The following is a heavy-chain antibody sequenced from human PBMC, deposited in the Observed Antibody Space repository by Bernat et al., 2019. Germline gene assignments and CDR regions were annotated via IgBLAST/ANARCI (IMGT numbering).Heavy chain of an antibody. J-gene: IGHJ3*02. CDR2: IFPIFGTA. CDR3: ARSEAGARWHYAFEI. D-gene: IGHD4-23*01. V-gene: IGHV1-69*01. Sequence: QVQLVQSGAEVKKPGSSVKVSCKASGGTFSSYAISWVRQAPGQGLEWMGVIFPIFGTANYAQKFQGRVTITADESTSTAYMELSSLRSEDTAVYYGARSEAGARWHYAFEIWDQGTMVTVSS. CDR1: GGTFSSYA.